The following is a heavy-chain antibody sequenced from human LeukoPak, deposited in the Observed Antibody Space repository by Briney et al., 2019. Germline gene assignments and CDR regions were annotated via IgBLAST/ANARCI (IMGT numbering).Heavy chain of an antibody. V-gene: IGHV3-23*01. CDR3: AKDPTYYYDSSGYYLGY. CDR2: ISGSGGST. J-gene: IGHJ4*02. CDR1: GFTFGIYA. D-gene: IGHD3-22*01. Sequence: AGGSLRLSCAASGFTFGIYAMSWVRQAPGKGLEWVSAISGSGGSTYYADSVKGRFTISRDNSKNTLYLQMNSLRAEDTAVYYCAKDPTYYYDSSGYYLGYWGQGTLVTVSS.